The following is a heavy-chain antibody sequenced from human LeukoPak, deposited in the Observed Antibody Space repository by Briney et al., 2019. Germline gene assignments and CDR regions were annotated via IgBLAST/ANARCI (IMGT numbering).Heavy chain of an antibody. V-gene: IGHV3-23*01. Sequence: GGSLRLSCAASGFTFSNYAMSWVRQAPGKGLEWVSVISGNGGSTSYADSVKGRFTISRDDSKDTLYLQMNGLRAGDTATYYCAKHGYSSGWPQVPSQHWGQGALVTVSS. D-gene: IGHD6-19*01. J-gene: IGHJ1*01. CDR2: ISGNGGST. CDR1: GFTFSNYA. CDR3: AKHGYSSGWPQVPSQH.